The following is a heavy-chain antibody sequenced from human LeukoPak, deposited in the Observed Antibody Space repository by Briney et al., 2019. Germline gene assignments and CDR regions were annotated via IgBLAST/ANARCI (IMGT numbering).Heavy chain of an antibody. CDR3: TQPPTYYYDSSGRDRGYYYMDV. CDR2: IYSGGST. J-gene: IGHJ6*03. CDR1: EFSVGSNY. Sequence: GGSLRLSCAASEFSVGSNYMTWVRQAPGKGLEWVPLIYSGGSTYYADSVKGRFTISRDDSKNTAYLQMNSLKTEDTAVYYCTQPPTYYYDSSGRDRGYYYMDVWGKGTTVTVSS. D-gene: IGHD3-22*01. V-gene: IGHV3-66*01.